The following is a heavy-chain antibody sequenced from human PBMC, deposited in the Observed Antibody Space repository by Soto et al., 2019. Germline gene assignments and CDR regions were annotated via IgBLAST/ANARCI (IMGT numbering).Heavy chain of an antibody. V-gene: IGHV4-39*01. J-gene: IGHJ4*02. CDR1: GGSISSSSYY. Sequence: SETLSLTCTVSGGSISSSSYYWGWIRQPPGKGLEWIGSIYYSGSTYYNPSLKSRVTISVDTSKNQFSLKLSSVTAADTAVYYCARQVDGKIDFWGQGTLVNVSS. CDR3: ARQVDGKIDF. D-gene: IGHD6-19*01. CDR2: IYYSGST.